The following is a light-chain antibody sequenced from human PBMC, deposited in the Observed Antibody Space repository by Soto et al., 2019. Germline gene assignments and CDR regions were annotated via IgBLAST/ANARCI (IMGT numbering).Light chain of an antibody. CDR3: QQYDSYPWT. V-gene: IGKV1-5*01. Sequence: GDRVTITCRASQSISSWLAWYQQKPGKAPKFLIYDGSTLESGVPARFSGSGSGTEFTLTISSLQPDDFGTYFCQQYDSYPWTFGQGTKVDIK. CDR2: DGS. J-gene: IGKJ1*01. CDR1: QSISSW.